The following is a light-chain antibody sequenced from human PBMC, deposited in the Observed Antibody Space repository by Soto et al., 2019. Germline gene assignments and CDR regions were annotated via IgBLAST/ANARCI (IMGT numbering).Light chain of an antibody. J-gene: IGKJ4*01. CDR3: QQYYNTPLT. CDR1: QSVLFSSNNKNY. Sequence: VVTQSPDSLAASLGERATINCKSSQSVLFSSNNKNYLAWYQQKPGQPPKLLIYWASTRESGVPDRFSGSGSGTDFTLTISSLQAEDVAVYYCQQYYNTPLTFGGGTKVDIK. V-gene: IGKV4-1*01. CDR2: WAS.